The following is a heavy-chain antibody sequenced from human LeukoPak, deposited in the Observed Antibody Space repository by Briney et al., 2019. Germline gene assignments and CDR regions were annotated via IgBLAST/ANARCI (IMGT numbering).Heavy chain of an antibody. CDR3: TRRYDYVWGSYRYDFDH. V-gene: IGHV3-73*01. D-gene: IGHD3-16*02. CDR1: GFTFSGSA. J-gene: IGHJ4*02. Sequence: PGGSLRLSCAASGFTFSGSAMHWVRQASGKGLEWVGRIRSKANSYATAYAASVKGRFTISRDDSKNTAYLQMNSLKTEDTAVYYCTRRYDYVWGSYRYDFDHWGQGTLVAVSS. CDR2: IRSKANSYAT.